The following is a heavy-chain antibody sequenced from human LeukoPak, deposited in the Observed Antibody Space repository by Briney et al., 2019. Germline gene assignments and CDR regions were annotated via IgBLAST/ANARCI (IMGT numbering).Heavy chain of an antibody. CDR3: ARGDCSGGSCYLTLYYYYGMDV. CDR1: GYTFTSYD. V-gene: IGHV1-8*01. J-gene: IGHJ6*02. CDR2: MNPNSGNT. Sequence: ASVKVSCKASGYTFTSYDINWVRLATGQGLEWMGWMNPNSGNTGYAQKFQGRVTMTRNTSISTAYMELSSLRSEDTAVYYCARGDCSGGSCYLTLYYYYGMDVWGQGTTVTVSS. D-gene: IGHD2-15*01.